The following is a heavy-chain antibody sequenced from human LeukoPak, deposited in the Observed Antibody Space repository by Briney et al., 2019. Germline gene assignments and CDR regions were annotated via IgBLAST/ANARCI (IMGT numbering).Heavy chain of an antibody. Sequence: PGRSLRLSCAASGFTFSSYAMHWVRQAPGKGLEWVAVISNDGSKKYSADSVKGRFTISRDNSKNTLYLQMNSLRAEDTAVYYCAKDRYSYAFEYFDSWGQGTLVTVSS. V-gene: IGHV3-30*04. CDR2: ISNDGSKK. J-gene: IGHJ4*02. D-gene: IGHD5-18*01. CDR1: GFTFSSYA. CDR3: AKDRYSYAFEYFDS.